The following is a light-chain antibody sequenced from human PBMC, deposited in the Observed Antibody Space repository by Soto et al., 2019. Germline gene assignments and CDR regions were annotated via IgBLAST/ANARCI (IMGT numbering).Light chain of an antibody. CDR2: DAS. Sequence: DIQMTQSPSSLSASVGDRVTITCQASQDIDNYLNWYQQKPGKAPKLLIYDASNLEAGVPSRFSGSGSGTDFTFTISSLQPEDIATYYCQQYDNLPMYTFGQGTRLEIK. V-gene: IGKV1-33*01. J-gene: IGKJ2*01. CDR1: QDIDNY. CDR3: QQYDNLPMYT.